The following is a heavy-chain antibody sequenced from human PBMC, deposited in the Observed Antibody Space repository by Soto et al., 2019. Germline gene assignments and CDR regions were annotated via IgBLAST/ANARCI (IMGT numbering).Heavy chain of an antibody. CDR3: AKNQGVELVPLATVDWFDP. Sequence: VGSLRLSCAASGFIFENFGMSWVRQAPGKGLEWISSISGSGFKKYYADSVKGRFTISRDNSKSTAYLELKNLSAEDTAVYHCAKNQGVELVPLATVDWFDPWGQGSVVTVSS. D-gene: IGHD1-26*01. J-gene: IGHJ5*02. CDR1: GFIFENFG. CDR2: ISGSGFKK. V-gene: IGHV3-23*01.